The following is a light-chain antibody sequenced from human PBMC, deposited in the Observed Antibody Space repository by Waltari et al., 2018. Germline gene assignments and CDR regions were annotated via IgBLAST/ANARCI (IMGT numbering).Light chain of an antibody. CDR2: EVS. V-gene: IGLV2-14*01. Sequence: QSALTQPASVSGSPGQSITISCTGTTSDVGGYTYVSRHQQHPGKAPKLIIFEVSYRPSGVSNRFSGSKSVNTASLTISGLQPDDEADYYCSSYTSTTDLVFGGGTKVTVL. CDR1: TSDVGGYTY. CDR3: SSYTSTTDLV. J-gene: IGLJ3*02.